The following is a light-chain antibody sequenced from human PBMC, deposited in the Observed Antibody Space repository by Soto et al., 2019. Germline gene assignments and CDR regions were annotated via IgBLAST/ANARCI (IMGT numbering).Light chain of an antibody. CDR1: QDIKNY. Sequence: DIQMTQSPSSLSAFVGDSITITCQASQDIKNYLNWYQHKPGKAPKLLIYDAFKSDTGVPSRFSGSGSGTDFTFTISNLQPEDIATYFCQQYDSLPPTFGGGTRV. CDR2: DAF. V-gene: IGKV1-33*01. J-gene: IGKJ4*01. CDR3: QQYDSLPPT.